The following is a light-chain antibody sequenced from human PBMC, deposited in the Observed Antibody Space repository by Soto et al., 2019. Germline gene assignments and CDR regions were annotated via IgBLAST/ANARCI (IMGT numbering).Light chain of an antibody. Sequence: QSVLTQPPSVSGAPGQRVTISCTGSSSNIGAGYDVHWYQQLPGTAPKLLIYGNSNRPSGVPDRFSGSKSGTSASLAITWLQAEDEADYYCQSYDSSLSAVLFGGGTKLTVL. CDR1: SSNIGAGYD. CDR3: QSYDSSLSAVL. V-gene: IGLV1-40*01. J-gene: IGLJ2*01. CDR2: GNS.